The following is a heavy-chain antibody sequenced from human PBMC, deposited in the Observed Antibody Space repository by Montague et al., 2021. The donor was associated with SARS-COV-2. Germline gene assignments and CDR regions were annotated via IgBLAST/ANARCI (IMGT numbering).Heavy chain of an antibody. V-gene: IGHV4-4*02. CDR2: IYHTGST. Sequence: SETLSLTCVVSGDSISTDNWWTWVRLPPGKGLEWVGEIYHTGSTKCKPSLKSRVTISVDTSKNQFSLKLSSVTAADTAVYYCARVRYYGSGTSLGMDVWGQGTTVTVSS. CDR3: ARVRYYGSGTSLGMDV. CDR1: GDSISTDNW. J-gene: IGHJ6*02. D-gene: IGHD3-10*01.